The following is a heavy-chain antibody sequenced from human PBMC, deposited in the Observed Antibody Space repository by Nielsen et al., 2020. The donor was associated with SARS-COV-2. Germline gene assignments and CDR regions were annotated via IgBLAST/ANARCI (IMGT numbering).Heavy chain of an antibody. CDR1: GGSFSGYY. V-gene: IGHV4-34*01. CDR2: IDHRGST. Sequence: SETLSLTCAVYGGSFSGYYWSWIRQPPGKGLEWIGEIDHRGSTNYNPSLKSRVTISVDTSKNQFSLKLSSVTAADTAVYYCARDRFAMGLDPWGQGTLVTVSS. J-gene: IGHJ5*02. CDR3: ARDRFAMGLDP. D-gene: IGHD3-16*02.